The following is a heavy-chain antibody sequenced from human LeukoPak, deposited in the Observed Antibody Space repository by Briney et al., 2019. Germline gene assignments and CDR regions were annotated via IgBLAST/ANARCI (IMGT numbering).Heavy chain of an antibody. D-gene: IGHD2-2*01. CDR2: ISKDGNNE. J-gene: IGHJ6*02. V-gene: IGHV3-30*03. Sequence: PGGSLRLSCAASGFTFNSYGMHWVRQAPGKGLEWVAVISKDGNNEYYADSVKGRFTISRDNSENTLYLQMNSLRVEDTAMYYCATGGIRCSSTCSFDIYFYYGMDVWGQGTTVTVSS. CDR1: GFTFNSYG. CDR3: ATGGIRCSSTCSFDIYFYYGMDV.